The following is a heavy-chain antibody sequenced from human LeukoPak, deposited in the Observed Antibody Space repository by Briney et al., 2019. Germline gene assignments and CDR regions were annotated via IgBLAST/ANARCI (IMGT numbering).Heavy chain of an antibody. CDR3: ARGPYSYDSSGAFDI. D-gene: IGHD3-22*01. J-gene: IGHJ3*02. CDR1: GGSISSGSYY. V-gene: IGHV4-61*02. Sequence: NSSETLSLTCTVHGGSISSGSYYTSWIRQPAGKGLEWIGRIYTSGSTNYNPSLKSRVTISVDTSKNQFSLKLSSVTAADTAVYFCARGPYSYDSSGAFDIWGQGTMVTVSS. CDR2: IYTSGST.